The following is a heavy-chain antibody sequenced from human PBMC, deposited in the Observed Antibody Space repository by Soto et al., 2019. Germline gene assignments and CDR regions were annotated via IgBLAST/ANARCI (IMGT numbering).Heavy chain of an antibody. Sequence: LRLSCAASGFTFYTYGMHWVRQAPGKGLEWVTIISYDGSNRYYADSVKGRFTISRDNSKNTLYLQMNSLRAEDTAVYYCAKSSSFGSPGGWFDPWGQGTLVTVSS. CDR3: AKSSSFGSPGGWFDP. D-gene: IGHD3-10*01. CDR1: GFTFYTYG. J-gene: IGHJ5*02. V-gene: IGHV3-30*18. CDR2: ISYDGSNR.